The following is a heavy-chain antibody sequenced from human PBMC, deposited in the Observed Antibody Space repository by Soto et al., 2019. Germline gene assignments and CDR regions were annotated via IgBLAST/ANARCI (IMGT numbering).Heavy chain of an antibody. D-gene: IGHD3-10*01. Sequence: PGGSLRLSCAASGFTFSNAWMSWVRQAPGKELEWVGRIKSKTDGGTTDYAAPVKGRFTISRDDSKNTLYLQMNSLKTEDTAVYYCTTVMVRGVIMVGPPYYFDYWGQGTLVTVSS. CDR1: GFTFSNAW. CDR3: TTVMVRGVIMVGPPYYFDY. CDR2: IKSKTDGGTT. J-gene: IGHJ4*02. V-gene: IGHV3-15*01.